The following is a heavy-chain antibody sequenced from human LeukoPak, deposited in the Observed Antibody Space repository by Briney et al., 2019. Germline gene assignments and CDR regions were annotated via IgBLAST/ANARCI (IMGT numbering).Heavy chain of an antibody. Sequence: SETLSLTCTVSGGSVNNGGYFWNWIRQSPGKGLEWLGYVYSSGSPNYNPSLRSRVSMSVDTSKNQFSLKLSPVTAADTAVYYCASVSVSSAGYHFYYYGMDVWGKGTTVIVSS. CDR2: VYSSGSP. D-gene: IGHD6-25*01. CDR1: GGSVNNGGYF. CDR3: ASVSVSSAGYHFYYYGMDV. V-gene: IGHV4-61*08. J-gene: IGHJ6*04.